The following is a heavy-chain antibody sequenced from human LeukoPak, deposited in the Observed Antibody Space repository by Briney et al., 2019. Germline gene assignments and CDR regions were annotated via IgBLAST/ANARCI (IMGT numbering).Heavy chain of an antibody. CDR2: TYYRSKWYN. CDR3: ARHTSVAGTNWFDP. V-gene: IGHV6-1*01. D-gene: IGHD6-19*01. CDR1: GDSVSSNSAA. Sequence: SQTLSLTCAISGDSVSSNSAAWNWLRQSPSRGLEGLGRTYYRSKWYNEDAATVKSRITINPHTSKNQFSLQLPSVTHEDTAVYYCARHTSVAGTNWFDPWGQGTLVTVSS. J-gene: IGHJ5*02.